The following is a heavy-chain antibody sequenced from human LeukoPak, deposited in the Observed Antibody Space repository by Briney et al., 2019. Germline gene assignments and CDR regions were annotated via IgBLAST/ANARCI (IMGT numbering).Heavy chain of an antibody. CDR3: AKDGKRRTIFGVILRETYFDY. CDR2: VSYDGSSK. Sequence: GRSLRLSCAASGFTFSSYGVHWVRQAPGKGLEWVAVVSYDGSSKYYADSVKGRFTISRDNSKNTLYLQMNSLKAEDTAVYYCAKDGKRRTIFGVILRETYFDYWGQGTLVTVSS. CDR1: GFTFSSYG. V-gene: IGHV3-30*18. D-gene: IGHD3-3*01. J-gene: IGHJ4*02.